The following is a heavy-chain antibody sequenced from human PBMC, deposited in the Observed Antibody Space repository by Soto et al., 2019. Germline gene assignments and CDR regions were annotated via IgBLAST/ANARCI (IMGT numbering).Heavy chain of an antibody. V-gene: IGHV4-34*01. CDR2: INHSGST. D-gene: IGHD6-13*01. CDR1: GGSFSGYY. CDR3: ARGRTRYSSRPYDY. Sequence: QVQLQQWGAGLLKPSETLSLTCAVYGGSFSGYYWSWIRQPPGKGLEWIGEINHSGSTNYNPSLKSRVTISVDTSKNQFSLKLSSVTAADTAVYYCARGRTRYSSRPYDYWGQGTLVTVSS. J-gene: IGHJ4*02.